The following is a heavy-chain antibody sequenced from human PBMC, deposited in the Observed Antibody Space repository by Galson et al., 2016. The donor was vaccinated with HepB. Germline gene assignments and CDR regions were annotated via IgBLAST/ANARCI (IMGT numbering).Heavy chain of an antibody. V-gene: IGHV1-46*01. CDR1: GYTFTSYY. Sequence: SVKVSCKASGYTFTSYYIHWVRQAPGQGLEWMGIIDPSGGSTNYAQKFQGRVTVTRDTSTSTVNMELSSLTSEDAAVYYCARVGRMYSSSFWFDLWGQGTLVTVSS. CDR2: IDPSGGST. D-gene: IGHD6-19*01. CDR3: ARVGRMYSSSFWFDL. J-gene: IGHJ5*02.